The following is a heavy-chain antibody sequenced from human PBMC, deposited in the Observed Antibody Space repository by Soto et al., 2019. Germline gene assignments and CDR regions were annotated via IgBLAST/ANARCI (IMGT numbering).Heavy chain of an antibody. D-gene: IGHD5-12*01. CDR2: ISSSGSTI. CDR1: GFTFSDYY. V-gene: IGHV3-11*01. J-gene: IGHJ6*03. Sequence: TGGSLRLSCAASGFTFSDYYMSWIRQAPGKGLEWVSYISSSGSTIYYADSVKGRFTISRDNAKNSLYLQMNSLRAEDTAVYYCARYSGYARYYYYMDVWGKGTTVTVSS. CDR3: ARYSGYARYYYYMDV.